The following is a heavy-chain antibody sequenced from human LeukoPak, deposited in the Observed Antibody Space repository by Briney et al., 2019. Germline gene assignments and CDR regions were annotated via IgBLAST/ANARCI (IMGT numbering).Heavy chain of an antibody. Sequence: ASVKVSCKTSGYTFTGYYLHWVRQAPRQGPEWMGWINANSGDTYYVQKFKGRITMTRDTYINTAYMELNRLISDDTAVYYCARVVDVGVPGFQHWGRGTLVTVSS. J-gene: IGHJ1*01. D-gene: IGHD1-26*01. CDR1: GYTFTGYY. CDR3: ARVVDVGVPGFQH. V-gene: IGHV1-2*02. CDR2: INANSGDT.